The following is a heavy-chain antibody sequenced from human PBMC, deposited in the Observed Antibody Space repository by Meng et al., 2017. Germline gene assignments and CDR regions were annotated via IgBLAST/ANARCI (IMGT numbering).Heavy chain of an antibody. D-gene: IGHD3-22*01. CDR1: GFTFSSYA. CDR3: AKGESSGYYSRLCAFDI. Sequence: GESLKISCAASGFTFSSYAMHWVRQAPGKGLEWVAVISYDGSNKYYADSVKGRFTISRDNSKNTLYLQMNSLRAEDTAVYYCAKGESSGYYSRLCAFDIWGQGTMVTVSS. J-gene: IGHJ3*02. CDR2: ISYDGSNK. V-gene: IGHV3-30*04.